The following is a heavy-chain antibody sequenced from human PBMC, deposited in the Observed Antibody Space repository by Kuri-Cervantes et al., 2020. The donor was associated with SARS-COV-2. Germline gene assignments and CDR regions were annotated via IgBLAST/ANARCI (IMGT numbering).Heavy chain of an antibody. CDR2: INHSGST. V-gene: IGHV4-34*01. CDR3: AGGYYYDSSGPVLRYYFDY. CDR1: GGSFSGYY. D-gene: IGHD3-22*01. J-gene: IGHJ4*02. Sequence: SETLSLTCVVYGGSFSGYYWSWIRQPPGKGLEWIGEINHSGSTNYNPSLKSRVTISVDTSKNQFSLKLSSVTAADTAVYYCAGGYYYDSSGPVLRYYFDYWGQGTLVTVSS.